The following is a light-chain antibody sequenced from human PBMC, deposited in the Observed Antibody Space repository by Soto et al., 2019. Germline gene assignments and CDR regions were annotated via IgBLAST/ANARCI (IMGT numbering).Light chain of an antibody. CDR2: RVS. Sequence: DVVMTQSPLSLPVALGQPASISCRSSQSLAYSDGNSNLNWFLQRPGQSPRRLIYRVSNRDSGVPARVSGSGSGTDFTLKISRVEAEDVGVYYCMQGTHWPPTFGQGTKVEIK. V-gene: IGKV2-30*01. J-gene: IGKJ1*01. CDR1: QSLAYSDGNSN. CDR3: MQGTHWPPT.